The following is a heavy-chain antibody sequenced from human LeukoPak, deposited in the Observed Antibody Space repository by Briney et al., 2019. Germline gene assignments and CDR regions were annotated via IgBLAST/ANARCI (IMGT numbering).Heavy chain of an antibody. D-gene: IGHD3-10*01. CDR1: GGSISSGDYY. CDR2: IYYSGST. V-gene: IGHV4-31*03. J-gene: IGHJ4*02. CDR3: ARDLGVRGGAYFDY. Sequence: SQTLSLTCTVSGGSISSGDYYWSWIRQHPGKGLEWIGYIYYSGSTYYNPSLKSRVTISVDTSKNQFSLKLSSVTAADTAVYYCARDLGVRGGAYFDYWGQGTLVTASS.